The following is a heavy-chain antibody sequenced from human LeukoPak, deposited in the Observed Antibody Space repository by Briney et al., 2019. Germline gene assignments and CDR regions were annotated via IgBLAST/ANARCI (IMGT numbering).Heavy chain of an antibody. Sequence: SQTLSLTCIVSGDSINSGNYHWNWIRQPAGKGLEWIGRRYTSGSTNYNPSLNGRVTISVDSSKNHLYLKVDSVTAADTAVYYCARGGKGGNHYALVSWGQGALVTVSS. CDR1: GDSINSGNYH. CDR2: RYTSGST. D-gene: IGHD4-23*01. CDR3: ARGGKGGNHYALVS. V-gene: IGHV4-61*02. J-gene: IGHJ5*02.